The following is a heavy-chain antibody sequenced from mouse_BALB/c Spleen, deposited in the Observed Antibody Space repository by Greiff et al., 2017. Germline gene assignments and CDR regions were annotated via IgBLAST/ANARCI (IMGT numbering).Heavy chain of an antibody. V-gene: IGHV2-9*02. CDR3: ARDPRYDGYSLFAY. D-gene: IGHD2-3*01. CDR2: IWAGGST. Sequence: VQGVESGPGLVAPSQSLSITCTVSGFSLTSYGVHWVRQPPGKGLEWLGVIWAGGSTNYNSALMSRLSISKDNSKSQVFLKMNSLQTDDTAMYYCARDPRYDGYSLFAYWGQGTLVTVSA. J-gene: IGHJ3*01. CDR1: GFSLTSYG.